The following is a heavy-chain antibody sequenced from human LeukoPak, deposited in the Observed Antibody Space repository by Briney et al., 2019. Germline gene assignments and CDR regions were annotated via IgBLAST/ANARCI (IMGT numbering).Heavy chain of an antibody. Sequence: PGGSLRLSCAASGFTFSSYGMHWVRQAPGKGLQWVAFIRYDGSNKYYADSVKGRFTISRDNSKNTLYLQMNSLRAEDTAVYYCAKVGTVAPLPSYFDYWGQGTLVTVSS. J-gene: IGHJ4*02. CDR2: IRYDGSNK. CDR1: GFTFSSYG. CDR3: AKVGTVAPLPSYFDY. V-gene: IGHV3-30*02. D-gene: IGHD6-19*01.